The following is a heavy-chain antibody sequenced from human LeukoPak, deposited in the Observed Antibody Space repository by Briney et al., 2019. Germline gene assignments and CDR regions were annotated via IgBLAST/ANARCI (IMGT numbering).Heavy chain of an antibody. Sequence: ASVKVSCKASGYSFSDYYMHWVRQAPGQGLEWMGRINPNSADSSSAQRFQGRVTMTRDASISTAFMELSSLRSDDTAVYYCARAGTMTRTAIEYWGQGTLVTVSS. J-gene: IGHJ4*02. V-gene: IGHV1-2*06. CDR1: GYSFSDYY. CDR2: INPNSADS. CDR3: ARAGTMTRTAIEY. D-gene: IGHD3-22*01.